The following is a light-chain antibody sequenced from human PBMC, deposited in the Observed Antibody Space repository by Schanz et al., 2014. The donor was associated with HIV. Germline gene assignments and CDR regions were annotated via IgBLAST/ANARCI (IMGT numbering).Light chain of an antibody. CDR2: DVS. CDR3: SSFTSSNTWV. CDR1: SSDVGGYNY. V-gene: IGLV2-14*01. Sequence: QSALTQPASVSGSPGQSITISCTGTSSDVGGYNYVSWYQQHPGKAPKLMIYDVSKRPSGVPDRFSGSKSGNTASLTISGLQAEDEADYHCSSFTSSNTWVFGGGTKLTVL. J-gene: IGLJ3*02.